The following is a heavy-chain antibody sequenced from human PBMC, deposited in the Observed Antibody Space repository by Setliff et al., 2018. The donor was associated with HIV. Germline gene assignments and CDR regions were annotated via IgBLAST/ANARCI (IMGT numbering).Heavy chain of an antibody. J-gene: IGHJ4*02. V-gene: IGHV4-39*02. CDR3: ARDPPGYGDSNDY. D-gene: IGHD4-17*01. Sequence: LSLTCSVSGGSISSGSYYWSWIRQPPGKGLEWIGSIYYSGSTSYNPSLKSRVTISVDTSKNQFSLKLSSVTSADTAVYYCARDPPGYGDSNDYWGQGTLVTVSS. CDR2: IYYSGST. CDR1: GGSISSGSYY.